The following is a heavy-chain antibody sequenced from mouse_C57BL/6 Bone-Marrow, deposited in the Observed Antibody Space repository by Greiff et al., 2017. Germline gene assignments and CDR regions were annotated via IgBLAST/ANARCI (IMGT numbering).Heavy chain of an antibody. V-gene: IGHV14-2*01. Sequence: VQLQQSGAELVKPGASVKLSCTASGFNIKDYYMHWVKQRTEQGLEWIGRIDPEDGETKYAPKFQGKATITADSSSNTAYLQLSSLTSEDTADYYGARSPNGSSDLDYWGQGTTLTVSS. CDR1: GFNIKDYY. CDR2: IDPEDGET. J-gene: IGHJ2*01. D-gene: IGHD1-1*01. CDR3: ARSPNGSSDLDY.